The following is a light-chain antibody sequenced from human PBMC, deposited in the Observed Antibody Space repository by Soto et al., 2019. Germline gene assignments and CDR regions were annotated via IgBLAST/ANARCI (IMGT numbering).Light chain of an antibody. Sequence: DIQLTQSPSFLSASVGDRVTITCRASQGIITFLAWYQQHPGTAPKRLIYDASNLQSGVPSRFSGSGSGTEFTLTISSLPPEDFATYYCQQGNNYPLTFGGGNKVEIK. CDR2: DAS. J-gene: IGKJ4*01. CDR1: QGIITF. CDR3: QQGNNYPLT. V-gene: IGKV1-9*01.